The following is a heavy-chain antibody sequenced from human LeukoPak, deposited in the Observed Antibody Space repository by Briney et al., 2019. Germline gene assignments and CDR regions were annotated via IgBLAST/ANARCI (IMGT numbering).Heavy chain of an antibody. D-gene: IGHD6-13*01. V-gene: IGHV4-34*01. CDR3: ARDSPGKVAAAGGYYYYYGMDV. J-gene: IGHJ6*02. CDR2: INHSGST. Sequence: PSETLSLTCAVYGGSFSGYYWSWIRQPPGKGLEWIGEINHSGSTNYNPSLKSRVTISVDTSKNQFSLKLSSVTAADTAVYYCARDSPGKVAAAGGYYYYYGMDVWGQGTTVTVSS. CDR1: GGSFSGYY.